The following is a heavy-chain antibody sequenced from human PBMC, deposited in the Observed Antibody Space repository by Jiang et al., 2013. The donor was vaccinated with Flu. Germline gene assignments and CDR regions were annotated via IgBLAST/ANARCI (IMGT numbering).Heavy chain of an antibody. CDR1: GGSLSDYY. CDR3: ARTPGSLYWVDF. CDR2: IQDSGST. V-gene: IGHV4-59*01. Sequence: LLKPSETLSLICAVSGGSLSDYYWSWIRQPPGKGLEWIGYIQDSGSTNYNPSLKSRVTISVDTSKNQFSLRLSSVTAADTAVYFCARTPGSLYWVDFWGQGTLVTVSS. J-gene: IGHJ4*02. D-gene: IGHD3-16*01.